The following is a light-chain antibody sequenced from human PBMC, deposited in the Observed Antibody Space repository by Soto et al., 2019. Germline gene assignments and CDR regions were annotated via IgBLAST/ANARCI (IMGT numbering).Light chain of an antibody. V-gene: IGKV1-6*01. CDR1: QDIRND. CDR3: LQDHNYPRT. J-gene: IGKJ1*01. CDR2: AAF. Sequence: AIPMTQSPSSLSASVRDRVTITCRASQDIRNDLGWYQQKPGRAPKLLIYAAFNLQSGVPSRFSGSGSGTDFTLTISSLQPEDFANYYGLQDHNYPRTFGQGTKGEI.